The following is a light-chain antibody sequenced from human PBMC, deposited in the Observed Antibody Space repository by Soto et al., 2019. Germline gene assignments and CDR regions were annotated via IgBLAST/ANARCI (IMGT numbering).Light chain of an antibody. CDR2: AAS. J-gene: IGKJ5*01. CDR3: QQSYSTHIT. CDR1: QSISSY. V-gene: IGKV1-39*01. Sequence: DIQMTQSPSSLSASVGDRVTITCRASQSISSYLNWYQQKPGKAPKLLIYAASSLQSGVPSRFSGSGSGTDFTLTISSLQPEDFATYYCQQSYSTHITFGQETRLEIK.